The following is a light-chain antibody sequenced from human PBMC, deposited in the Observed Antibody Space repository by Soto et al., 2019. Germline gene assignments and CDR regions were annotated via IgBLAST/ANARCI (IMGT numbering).Light chain of an antibody. CDR2: GAS. CDR3: QQYNNWPPYT. Sequence: ETVMTQSPATLSVSPGERATLSCRASQTIANNLAWYQQRPGQAPRLLIYGASTRATGIPARFSGSGSATEFTLTISSLQSEDFASYYCQQYNNWPPYTFGPGTKLEIK. J-gene: IGKJ2*01. CDR1: QTIANN. V-gene: IGKV3-15*01.